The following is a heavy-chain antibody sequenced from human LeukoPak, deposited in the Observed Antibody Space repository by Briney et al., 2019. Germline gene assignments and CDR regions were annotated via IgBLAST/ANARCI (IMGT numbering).Heavy chain of an antibody. V-gene: IGHV3-30*04. D-gene: IGHD6-19*01. Sequence: GESLRLSCVAYGFTFGSFGMHWVRQAPGKGLDWVAVIAYGSDENYADSVKGRFTISRDNFKNTLYLQMNSLGPEDTAMYYCARDVMAVAGTLGFDCWGQGALVTVSS. CDR2: IAYGSDE. J-gene: IGHJ4*02. CDR1: GFTFGSFG. CDR3: ARDVMAVAGTLGFDC.